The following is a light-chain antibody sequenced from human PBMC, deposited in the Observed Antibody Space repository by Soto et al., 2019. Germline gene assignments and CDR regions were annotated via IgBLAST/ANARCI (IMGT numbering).Light chain of an antibody. Sequence: EIVLTQSPATLSSFPGDRVTLSCRARQYINTRLAWYQHRPGQAPRLLIYQTSIRAAGIPARFSASGSGTDFTLTISDVQPEDFARYYCHQRQSWPRTFGQGTKVDI. V-gene: IGKV3-11*01. CDR1: QYINTR. J-gene: IGKJ1*01. CDR2: QTS. CDR3: HQRQSWPRT.